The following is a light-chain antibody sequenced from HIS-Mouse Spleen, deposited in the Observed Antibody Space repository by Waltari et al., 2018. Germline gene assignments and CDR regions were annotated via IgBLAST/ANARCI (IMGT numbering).Light chain of an antibody. CDR1: SSDVGAYNY. V-gene: IGLV2-14*01. CDR2: EVS. J-gene: IGLJ2*01. CDR3: SSYTSSSTLVV. Sequence: QSALTQPASVSGSPGQSITISCTGTSSDVGAYNYVPWYQQHPGKAPKLMIYEVSNRPSGVSNRFSGSKSGNTASLTISGLQAEDEADYYCSSYTSSSTLVVFGGGTKLTVL.